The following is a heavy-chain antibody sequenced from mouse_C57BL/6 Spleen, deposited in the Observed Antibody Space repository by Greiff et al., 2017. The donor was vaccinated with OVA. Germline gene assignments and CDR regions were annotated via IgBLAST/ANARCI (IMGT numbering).Heavy chain of an antibody. Sequence: VQLQQPGTELVKPGASVKLSCKASGYTFTSYWMHWVKQRPGQGLEWIGNINPSNGGTNYNEKFKSKATLTVDKSSSTAYMQLSSLTSEDSAVYYCARGRKDYGRDYAMDYWGQGTSVTVSS. CDR2: INPSNGGT. D-gene: IGHD2-4*01. V-gene: IGHV1-53*01. CDR1: GYTFTSYW. J-gene: IGHJ4*01. CDR3: ARGRKDYGRDYAMDY.